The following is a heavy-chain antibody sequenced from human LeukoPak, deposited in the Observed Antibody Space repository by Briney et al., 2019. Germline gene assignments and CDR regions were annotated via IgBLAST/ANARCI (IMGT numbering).Heavy chain of an antibody. D-gene: IGHD5-18*01. CDR1: GFTFSNYE. V-gene: IGHV3-48*03. CDR3: ARSIVDTAMAFDY. Sequence: GGSLRLSCAASGFTFSNYEMHWVRQAPGKGLEWVSYISSSGSDIYYADSVKGRFTISRDNAKNSLYLHMNSLRAEDTAVYYCARSIVDTAMAFDYWGQGTLVTVSS. J-gene: IGHJ4*02. CDR2: ISSSGSDI.